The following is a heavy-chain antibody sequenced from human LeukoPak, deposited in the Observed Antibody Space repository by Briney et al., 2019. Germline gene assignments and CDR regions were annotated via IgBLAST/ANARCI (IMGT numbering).Heavy chain of an antibody. Sequence: GASVKVTCTTSGYTFTTYAISWVRQAPGQGLEWMGWISTYNGDTNYAQKLQGRVTMTTDASTSTAYMELRSLRSDDTALYYCEMFSGNYYSPDYWGQGTLVTVSS. D-gene: IGHD1-26*01. CDR2: ISTYNGDT. J-gene: IGHJ4*02. CDR3: EMFSGNYYSPDY. CDR1: GYTFTTYA. V-gene: IGHV1-18*01.